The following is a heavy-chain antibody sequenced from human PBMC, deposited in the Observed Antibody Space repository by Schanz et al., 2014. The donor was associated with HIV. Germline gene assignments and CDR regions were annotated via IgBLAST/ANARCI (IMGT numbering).Heavy chain of an antibody. V-gene: IGHV3-23*04. D-gene: IGHD6-19*01. CDR3: AKSGGWGKVLYHFDY. J-gene: IGHJ4*02. CDR1: GISLTNNA. CDR2: IRAAGDT. Sequence: EVQLVESGGGLVKPGGSLRLSCAASGISLTNNAMTWVRQAPGKGLEWVSDIRAAGDTYYGDSVKGRFTISRDNAKNTLYLQMNSLRAEDTAVYYCAKSGGWGKVLYHFDYWGQGTVVTVSS.